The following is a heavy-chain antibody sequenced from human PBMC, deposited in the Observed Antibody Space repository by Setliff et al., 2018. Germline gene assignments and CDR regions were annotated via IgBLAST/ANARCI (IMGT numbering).Heavy chain of an antibody. Sequence: GGSLRLSCAASGFTFSSYGMHWVRQAPGKGLEWVAFIRYDGSNKYYADSVKGRFTISRDNSKNTVYLQMNSLRAEDTAVCYCAKDPSYSGSYDYLDYWGQGTLVTVSS. CDR1: GFTFSSYG. V-gene: IGHV3-30*02. D-gene: IGHD1-26*01. CDR2: IRYDGSNK. CDR3: AKDPSYSGSYDYLDY. J-gene: IGHJ4*02.